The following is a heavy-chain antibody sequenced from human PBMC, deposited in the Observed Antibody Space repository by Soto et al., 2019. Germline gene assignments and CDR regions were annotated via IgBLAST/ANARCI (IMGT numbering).Heavy chain of an antibody. CDR1: GYTFRSYA. J-gene: IGHJ4*02. D-gene: IGHD3-10*01. V-gene: IGHV3-23*01. CDR3: AKDLSYGGYGSGSAIDY. Sequence: EVQLLESGGGLVQPGGSLRLSCAACGYTFRSYAMSWVRQAPGKGLEWVSAISGSGGSTYYADSVKGRFTISRDNSKNTLYLQMNSLRAEDTAVYYCAKDLSYGGYGSGSAIDYWGQGTLVTASS. CDR2: ISGSGGST.